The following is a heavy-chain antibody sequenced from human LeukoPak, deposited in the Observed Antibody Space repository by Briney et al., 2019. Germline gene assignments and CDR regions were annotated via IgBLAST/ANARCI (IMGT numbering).Heavy chain of an antibody. CDR1: GFTFSSYA. CDR3: ARVVVQQQLVGYFDY. CDR2: LSYDGSNK. Sequence: PGRSLRLSCAASGFTFSSYAMHWVRQAPGKGREWVAVLSYDGSNKYYADSVKGRFTISRDNSKNTLYLQMNSLRAEDTAVYYCARVVVQQQLVGYFDYWGQGTLVTVSS. D-gene: IGHD6-13*01. J-gene: IGHJ4*02. V-gene: IGHV3-30-3*01.